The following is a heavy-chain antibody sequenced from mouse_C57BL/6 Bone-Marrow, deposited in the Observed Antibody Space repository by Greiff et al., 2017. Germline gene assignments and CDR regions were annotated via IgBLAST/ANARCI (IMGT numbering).Heavy chain of an antibody. J-gene: IGHJ3*01. CDR1: GFTFSSYA. CDR2: ISDGGSYT. Sequence: EVKVVESGGGLVKPGGSLKLSCAASGFTFSSYAMSWVRQTPEKRLEWVATISDGGSYTYYPDNVKGRFTISRDNAKNNLYLQMSHLKSEDTAMYYCARQRGRFAYWGQGTLVTVSA. CDR3: ARQRGRFAY. V-gene: IGHV5-4*03.